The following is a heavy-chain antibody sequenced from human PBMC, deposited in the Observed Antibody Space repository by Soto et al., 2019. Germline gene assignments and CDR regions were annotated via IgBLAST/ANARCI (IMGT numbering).Heavy chain of an antibody. CDR3: ASGVALGVPFDY. CDR2: MNPNSGNT. CDR1: GYTFTNYD. D-gene: IGHD3-10*01. Sequence: QVQLVQSGAEVKKPGASVKVSCKASGYTFTNYDINWVRQATGQGLEWMGWMNPNSGNTGYAQKFKGRVTMTKNTSITTAYMELSSLIAEDTAVYYCASGVALGVPFDYWGQGILVTVSS. V-gene: IGHV1-8*01. J-gene: IGHJ4*02.